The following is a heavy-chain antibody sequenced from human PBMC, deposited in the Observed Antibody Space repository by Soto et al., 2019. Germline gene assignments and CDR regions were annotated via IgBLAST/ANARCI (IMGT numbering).Heavy chain of an antibody. CDR1: GFTFSNAW. D-gene: IGHD3-3*01. V-gene: IGHV3-15*01. J-gene: IGHJ6*02. Sequence: PGGSLRLSCAASGFTFSNAWMSWVRQAPGKGLEWVGRIKSKTDGGTTDYAAPVKGRFTISRDDSKNTLYLQMNSLKTEDTAVYYCTTDRATPRTVILRFLEWLPKGGYYYGMDVWGQGTTVTVSS. CDR2: IKSKTDGGTT. CDR3: TTDRATPRTVILRFLEWLPKGGYYYGMDV.